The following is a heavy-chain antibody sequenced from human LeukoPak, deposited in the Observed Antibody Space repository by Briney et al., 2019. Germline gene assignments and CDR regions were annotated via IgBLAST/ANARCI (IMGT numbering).Heavy chain of an antibody. V-gene: IGHV4-34*01. J-gene: IGHJ6*02. CDR3: ARFRSGYYYYGMDV. CDR2: INHSGST. D-gene: IGHD3-3*01. Sequence: SETLSLTCAVYGGSFSGYYWSWIRQPPGKGLEWIGEINHSGSTNYNPSLKSRVTISVDTSKNQFSLKLSSVTAADTAVCYCARFRSGYYYYGMDVWGQGTTVTVSS. CDR1: GGSFSGYY.